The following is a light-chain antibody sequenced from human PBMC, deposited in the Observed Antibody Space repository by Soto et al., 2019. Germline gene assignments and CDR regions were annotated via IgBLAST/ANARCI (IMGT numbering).Light chain of an antibody. J-gene: IGKJ2*01. CDR2: GAS. CDR3: QQYEKWPPTT. Sequence: EIVMTQSPATLSVSPGERATLSCRASQSVGSNLAWYQQKPGQTPRLIIYGASTRATGLPPRFSGRGSGTEFTLTISSLQSEDFAVYYCQQYEKWPPTTFGQGTKLEIK. CDR1: QSVGSN. V-gene: IGKV3-15*01.